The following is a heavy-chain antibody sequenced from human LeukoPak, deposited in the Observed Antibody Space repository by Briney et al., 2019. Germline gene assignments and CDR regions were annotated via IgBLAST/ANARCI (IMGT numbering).Heavy chain of an antibody. Sequence: ASVKVSCKASGYTFTSYGISWVRQAPGQGLEWMGWISAYNGNTNYAQMLQGRVTMTTDTSTSTAYMELRSLRSDDTAVYYCARLSGWYPKVEFYYFDYWGQGTLVTVSS. V-gene: IGHV1-18*01. D-gene: IGHD6-19*01. CDR3: ARLSGWYPKVEFYYFDY. CDR1: GYTFTSYG. CDR2: ISAYNGNT. J-gene: IGHJ4*02.